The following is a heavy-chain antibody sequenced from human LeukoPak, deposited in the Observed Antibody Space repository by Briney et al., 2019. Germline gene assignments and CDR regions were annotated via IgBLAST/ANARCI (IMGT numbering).Heavy chain of an antibody. J-gene: IGHJ2*01. CDR2: INHSGST. Sequence: SETLSLTCAVYGGSFSGYYWSWIRQPPGKGLEWIGEINHSGSTNYNPSLKSRATISVDTSKNQFSLKLSSVTAADTAVYYCARANYYDSSGYSLRGFDLWGRGTLVTVSS. CDR1: GGSFSGYY. V-gene: IGHV4-34*01. CDR3: ARANYYDSSGYSLRGFDL. D-gene: IGHD3-22*01.